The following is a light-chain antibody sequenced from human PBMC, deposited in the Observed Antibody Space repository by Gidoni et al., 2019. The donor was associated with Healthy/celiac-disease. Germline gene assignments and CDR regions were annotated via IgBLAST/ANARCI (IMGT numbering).Light chain of an antibody. CDR2: DAS. V-gene: IGKV3-11*01. Sequence: VLPPSPATLSLSPGQRTTLSCSASQRVSSYLAWYQQKPGQAPRLLIYDASNRATGIPARFSGSGSGTDFTLTISSLEPEDFAVYYCQQRSNWPLTFGGGTKVEIK. CDR1: QRVSSY. J-gene: IGKJ4*01. CDR3: QQRSNWPLT.